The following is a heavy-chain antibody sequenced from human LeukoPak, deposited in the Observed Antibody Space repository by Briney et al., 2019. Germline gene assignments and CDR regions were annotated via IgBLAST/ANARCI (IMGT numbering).Heavy chain of an antibody. CDR2: IYSGGST. Sequence: PGGSLRLSCAASGFIVSTNYMSWVRQAPGKGLEWVSVIYSGGSTYYADSVKGRFTISRDNSKNTLYLQMNSLRAEDTAVYYCAKGGIKGRGRFYDILTGYQPFDYWGQGTLVTVSS. D-gene: IGHD3-9*01. CDR3: AKGGIKGRGRFYDILTGYQPFDY. J-gene: IGHJ4*02. V-gene: IGHV3-53*01. CDR1: GFIVSTNY.